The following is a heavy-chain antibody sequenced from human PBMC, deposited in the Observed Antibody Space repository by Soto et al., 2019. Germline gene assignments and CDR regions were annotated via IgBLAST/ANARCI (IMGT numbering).Heavy chain of an antibody. Sequence: SETLSLTCTVSGGSISSYYWSWIRQPPGKGLEWIGYIYYSGSTNYNPSLKSRVTISVDTSKNQFSLKLSSVTAADTAVYYCAREGRNNWFDPWGQGTLVTVSA. V-gene: IGHV4-59*13. CDR3: AREGRNNWFDP. CDR1: GGSISSYY. J-gene: IGHJ5*02. CDR2: IYYSGST.